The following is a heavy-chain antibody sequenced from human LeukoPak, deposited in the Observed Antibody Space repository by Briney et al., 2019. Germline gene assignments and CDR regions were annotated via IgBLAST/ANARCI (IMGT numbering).Heavy chain of an antibody. CDR2: IYYSGST. V-gene: IGHV4-39*01. Sequence: NPSETLSLTCTVSGGSISSSRDYWAWIRQPPGKGLEWIANIYYSGSTYYSPSLKSRVTISVDTSKNQFSLKLSSVTAADTAVYYCARTRYYYNSRSYGAPYYFDYWGQGTLVTVSS. J-gene: IGHJ4*02. D-gene: IGHD3-10*01. CDR1: GGSISSSRDY. CDR3: ARTRYYYNSRSYGAPYYFDY.